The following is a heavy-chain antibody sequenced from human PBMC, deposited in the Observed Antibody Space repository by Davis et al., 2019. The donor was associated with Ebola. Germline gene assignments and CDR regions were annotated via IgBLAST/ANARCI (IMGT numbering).Heavy chain of an antibody. J-gene: IGHJ4*02. Sequence: NLQGRVTMTTDTSTSTAYMELSSLRSEDTAVYYCARTDSGSYYFDYWGQGTLVTVSS. D-gene: IGHD1-26*01. CDR3: ARTDSGSYYFDY. V-gene: IGHV1-18*01.